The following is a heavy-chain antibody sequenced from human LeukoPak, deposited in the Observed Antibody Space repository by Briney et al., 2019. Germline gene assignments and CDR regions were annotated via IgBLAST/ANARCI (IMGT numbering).Heavy chain of an antibody. D-gene: IGHD5-18*01. Sequence: ASVKFSCKASGYTFTSYYMHWVRQAPGQGLEWMGIINPSGGSTSYAQKFQGRVTMTRDTSTSTVYMELSSLRSEDTAVYYCARVGGGLWSTNENYFDYWGQGTLVTVSS. J-gene: IGHJ4*02. CDR1: GYTFTSYY. CDR3: ARVGGGLWSTNENYFDY. CDR2: INPSGGST. V-gene: IGHV1-46*01.